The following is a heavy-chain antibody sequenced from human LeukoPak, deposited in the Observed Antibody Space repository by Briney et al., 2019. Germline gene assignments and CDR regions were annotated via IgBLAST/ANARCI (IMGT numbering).Heavy chain of an antibody. D-gene: IGHD3-10*01. CDR1: GGSFSSTTYY. V-gene: IGHV4-39*01. CDR3: YIHVGPDTRITMLRGVSFPRYNNWFDP. CDR2: ISYSEST. J-gene: IGHJ5*02. Sequence: PSETLSLTCTFPGGSFSSTTYYWGWIRQPPGKGLEWIGSISYSESTYYNPSLKSRVTVSVDTSKNQFSLELLSVAAADTAVYYWYIHVGPDTRITMLRGVSFPRYNNWFDPWGQGTLVTVSS.